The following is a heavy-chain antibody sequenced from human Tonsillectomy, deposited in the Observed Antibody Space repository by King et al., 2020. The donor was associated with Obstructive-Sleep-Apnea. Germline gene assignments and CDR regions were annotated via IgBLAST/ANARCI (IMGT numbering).Heavy chain of an antibody. Sequence: VQLVESGGGLVQPGGSLRLSCAVSGFTFSNYAMSWVRQAPGKGLEWVSGISGSGIGTYYADAVKGRFSISRDNSKNTVYLQMNSLRGDDTAVYYCAKDYTGDSADYWYFDLWGRGTLVTVSS. CDR3: AKDYTGDSADYWYFDL. J-gene: IGHJ2*01. V-gene: IGHV3-23*04. CDR1: GFTFSNYA. D-gene: IGHD3-16*01. CDR2: ISGSGIGT.